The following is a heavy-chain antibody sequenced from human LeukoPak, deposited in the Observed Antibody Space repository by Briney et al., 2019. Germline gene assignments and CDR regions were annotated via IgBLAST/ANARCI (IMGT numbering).Heavy chain of an antibody. CDR2: INHSGST. J-gene: IGHJ4*02. D-gene: IGHD6-19*01. CDR3: ARSTYYSGWYSSGWKGDFDY. CDR1: GGSFSGYY. Sequence: SETLSLTCAVYGGSFSGYYWSWIRQPPGKGLEWIGEINHSGSTNNNPSLKSRVTISVDTSKNQFSLKLSSVTAADTAVYYCARSTYYSGWYSSGWKGDFDYWGQGTLVTVSS. V-gene: IGHV4-34*01.